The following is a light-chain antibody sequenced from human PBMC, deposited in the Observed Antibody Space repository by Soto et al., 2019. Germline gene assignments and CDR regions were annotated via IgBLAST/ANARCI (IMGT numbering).Light chain of an antibody. J-gene: IGLJ3*02. CDR2: GNS. CDR1: SSNIGAGYD. Sequence: QSVLTQPPSVSGAPGQRVTISCTGSSSNIGAGYDVHWYQQLPGTAPKLLIYGNSNRPSGLPDRFSGSKSGTSASLAITGRQAADEADYYCQSYDSSLRFGGGTKLTVL. V-gene: IGLV1-40*01. CDR3: QSYDSSLR.